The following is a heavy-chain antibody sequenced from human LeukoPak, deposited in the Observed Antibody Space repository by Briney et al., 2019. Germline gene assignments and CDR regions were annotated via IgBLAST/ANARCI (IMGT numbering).Heavy chain of an antibody. V-gene: IGHV1-69*04. J-gene: IGHJ6*03. CDR1: GGTFSSYA. CDR3: ARAEYQLPPLPPHYYYYYMDV. CDR2: IIPILGIA. Sequence: SVKVSCKASGGTFSSYAISWVRQAPGQGLEWMGRIIPILGIANYAQKFQGRVTITADKSTSTAYMELSSLRSEDTAVYYCARAEYQLPPLPPHYYYYYMDVWGKGTTVTVSS. D-gene: IGHD2-2*01.